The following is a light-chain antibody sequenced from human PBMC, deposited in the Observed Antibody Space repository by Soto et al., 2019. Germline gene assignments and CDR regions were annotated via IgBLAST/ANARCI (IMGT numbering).Light chain of an antibody. Sequence: QSVLTQPPSASWTPGQRVTIAWAGSGSNIGSNYVYWYQQLPGTAPKLLIYRNNQRPSGVPDRFSGSKSGTSASLAISGLRSEDEADYYCAAWDDSLSGVFGGGTKLTVL. V-gene: IGLV1-47*01. J-gene: IGLJ2*01. CDR1: GSNIGSNY. CDR3: AAWDDSLSGV. CDR2: RNN.